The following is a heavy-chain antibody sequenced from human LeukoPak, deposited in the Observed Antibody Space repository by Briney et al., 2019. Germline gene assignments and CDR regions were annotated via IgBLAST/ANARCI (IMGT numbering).Heavy chain of an antibody. CDR1: GYTFTSYD. J-gene: IGHJ4*02. CDR2: MNPNRGNT. V-gene: IGHV1-8*01. CDR3: ATGDYDYVWGSYRSPSR. Sequence: ASVKVSCKASGYTFTSYDINWVRQATGQGLEWMGWMNPNRGNTGYAQKFQGRVTMTRNTSISTAYMELSSLRSEDTAVYYCATGDYDYVWGSYRSPSRWGQGTLVTVSS. D-gene: IGHD3-16*02.